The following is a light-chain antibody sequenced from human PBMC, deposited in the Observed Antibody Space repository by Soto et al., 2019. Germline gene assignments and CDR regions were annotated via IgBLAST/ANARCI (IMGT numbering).Light chain of an antibody. CDR2: GAS. CDR3: QQYNNWPPLT. CDR1: QSVSSN. Sequence: EIVMTQSPATLSVSPGERATLSCRANQSVSSNLAWYQQKPGQAPRLLIYGASTRATGIPARFSGSGSGTEFTLTISSLQSEDFADYYCQQYNNWPPLTFGGGTKVEIK. J-gene: IGKJ4*01. V-gene: IGKV3-15*01.